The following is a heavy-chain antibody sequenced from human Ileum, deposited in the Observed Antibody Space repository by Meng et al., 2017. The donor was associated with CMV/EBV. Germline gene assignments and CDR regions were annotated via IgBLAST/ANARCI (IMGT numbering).Heavy chain of an antibody. CDR1: TFSSYG. CDR3: AKVDHRYCSSTSCQAFDY. V-gene: IGHV3-33*06. D-gene: IGHD2-2*01. CDR2: IWYDGSNK. J-gene: IGHJ4*02. Sequence: TFSSYGMHWVPQAPGRGLEWVAVIWYDGSNKYYADSVKGRFTISRDNSKNTLYLQMNSLRAEDTAVYYCAKVDHRYCSSTSCQAFDYWGQGTLVTVSS.